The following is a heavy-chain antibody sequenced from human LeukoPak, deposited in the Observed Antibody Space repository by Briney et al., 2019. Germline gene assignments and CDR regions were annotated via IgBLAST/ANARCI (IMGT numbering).Heavy chain of an antibody. CDR3: ARGHWLDSFDY. V-gene: IGHV3-7*01. Sequence: GSLRLSCASSGFTFSRYWMSWVRQAPGKGLEWVANIKQDGSEKYYVDSVKDRFTISRDNANNSLYLQMNSLRAEDTAVYYCARGHWLDSFDYWGQGTLVTVSS. CDR2: IKQDGSEK. CDR1: GFTFSRYW. D-gene: IGHD6-19*01. J-gene: IGHJ4*02.